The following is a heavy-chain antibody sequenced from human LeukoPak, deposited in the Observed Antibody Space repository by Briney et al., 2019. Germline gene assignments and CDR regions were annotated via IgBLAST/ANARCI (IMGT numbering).Heavy chain of an antibody. V-gene: IGHV7-4-1*02. Sequence: ASVKVSCKASGYTFTSYAMNWVRQAPAQGLEWMGWINTNTGNPTYAQGFTGRFVFSLDTSVSTAYLQISSLKAEDTAVYYCARALWYYAFWSGYGAGYYYMDVWGKGTTVTVSS. J-gene: IGHJ6*03. D-gene: IGHD3-3*01. CDR3: ARALWYYAFWSGYGAGYYYMDV. CDR1: GYTFTSYA. CDR2: INTNTGNP.